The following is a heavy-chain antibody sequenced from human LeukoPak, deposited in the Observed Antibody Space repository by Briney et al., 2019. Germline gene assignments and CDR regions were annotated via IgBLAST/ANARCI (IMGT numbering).Heavy chain of an antibody. Sequence: GGSLRLSFAASVFTSCSYIMNWVRQAPGQGLDWVSYISSSGSTIYYADSVKGRLTISRDNAKNALYLQMNSLRAEDTAVYYCAELGITMIACVSGKR. CDR2: ISSSGSTI. CDR3: AELGITMIACV. V-gene: IGHV3-48*03. J-gene: IGHJ6*03. D-gene: IGHD3-22*01. CDR1: VFTSCSYI.